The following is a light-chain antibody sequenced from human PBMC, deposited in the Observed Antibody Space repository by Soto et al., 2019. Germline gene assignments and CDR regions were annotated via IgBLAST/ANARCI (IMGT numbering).Light chain of an antibody. Sequence: DIPLTQSPSFLSASVGGRVTITCRASQAISSYLAWYQQKPGKAPELLIYAASTLQSGVPSRFSGSGSGTDFTLTISSLQPDEFATYYCQQLNSYPRTFGQGTKLEI. CDR1: QAISSY. CDR3: QQLNSYPRT. J-gene: IGKJ2*01. V-gene: IGKV1-9*01. CDR2: AAS.